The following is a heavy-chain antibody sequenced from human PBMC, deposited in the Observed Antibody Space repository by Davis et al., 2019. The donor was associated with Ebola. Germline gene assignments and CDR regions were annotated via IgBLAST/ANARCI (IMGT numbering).Heavy chain of an antibody. CDR3: ARDAFPWTFTYYYYGMDV. J-gene: IGHJ6*02. D-gene: IGHD3/OR15-3a*01. CDR2: TSHNERER. Sequence: PGGSLRLSCVASGFTFSNHAMHWVRQAPGKGLEWVAVTSHNERERFYGESVQGRFTISRDNSKNTVYLQMNSLRAEDTAVYYCARDAFPWTFTYYYYGMDVWGQGTTVTVSS. V-gene: IGHV3-30*04. CDR1: GFTFSNHA.